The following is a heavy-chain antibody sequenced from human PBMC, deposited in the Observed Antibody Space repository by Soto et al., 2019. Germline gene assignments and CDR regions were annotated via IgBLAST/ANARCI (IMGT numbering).Heavy chain of an antibody. V-gene: IGHV3-30*03. CDR2: ISYDANNK. D-gene: IGHD4-17*01. J-gene: IGHJ4*01. Sequence: GGSLRLSCAVSEFTFSNYAMHWVRQAPGKGLQWLAVISYDANNKYYADSVEGRFTISRDNSKNTVYLQMNSLRLEDTAVYYCARDRDYGGFDYWGHGTLVTVSS. CDR3: ARDRDYGGFDY. CDR1: EFTFSNYA.